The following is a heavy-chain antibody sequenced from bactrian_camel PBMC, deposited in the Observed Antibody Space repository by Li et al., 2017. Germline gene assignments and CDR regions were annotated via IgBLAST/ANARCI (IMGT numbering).Heavy chain of an antibody. CDR3: AADRMACLRPSVQVAAYNF. J-gene: IGHJ4*01. CDR1: GYTYNRNC. CDR2: IYADTTHYTSTGT. V-gene: IGHV3S6*01. Sequence: HVQLVESGGGSVQAGGSLRLSCAASGYTYNRNCMAWFRQAPGQEREGVAGIYADTTHYTSTGTYYADSVKGRFTISPGNATNTVSLQMNSLKPEDTAMYYCAADRMACLRPSVQVAAYNFWGQGTQVTV.